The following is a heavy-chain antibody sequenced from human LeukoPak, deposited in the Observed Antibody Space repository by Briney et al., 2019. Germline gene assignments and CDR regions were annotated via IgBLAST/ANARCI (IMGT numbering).Heavy chain of an antibody. D-gene: IGHD3-22*01. Sequence: SQTLSLTCTVSGGSISSGSYYWSWIRQPPGKGLEWIGYIYYGGSTYYNPSLKSRVTISVDTSKNQFSLKLSSVTAADTAVYYCARGSSGSRNYWGQGTLVTASS. CDR2: IYYGGST. J-gene: IGHJ4*02. CDR3: ARGSSGSRNY. V-gene: IGHV4-30-4*08. CDR1: GGSISSGSYY.